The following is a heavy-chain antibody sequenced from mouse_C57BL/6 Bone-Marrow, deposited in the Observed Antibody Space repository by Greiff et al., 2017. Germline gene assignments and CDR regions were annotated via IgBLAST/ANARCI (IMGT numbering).Heavy chain of an antibody. Sequence: QVQLQQPGAELVKPGASVKLSCKASGYTFTSYWMHWVKQRPGQGLEWIGMIHPNSGSTNYNEKFKSKATLTVDKSSSTAYMQLSSLTSEDSAVYYCARWGLRRWFAYWGQGTLVTVSA. V-gene: IGHV1-64*01. D-gene: IGHD2-4*01. CDR3: ARWGLRRWFAY. J-gene: IGHJ3*01. CDR2: IHPNSGST. CDR1: GYTFTSYW.